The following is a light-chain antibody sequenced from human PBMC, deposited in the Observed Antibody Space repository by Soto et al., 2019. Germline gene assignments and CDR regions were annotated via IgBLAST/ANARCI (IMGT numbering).Light chain of an antibody. CDR2: AAS. CDR3: QQTNLIPFT. CDR1: QAISGY. Sequence: EIQMTQSPASLSASVGDRVTVTCRAGQAISGYLNWYQQKPGKAPTLLIFAASTLQGGAPSRFSGSGSGPDFTLSINSLQTEDCATYFCQQTNLIPFTFGPGTK. J-gene: IGKJ3*01. V-gene: IGKV1-39*01.